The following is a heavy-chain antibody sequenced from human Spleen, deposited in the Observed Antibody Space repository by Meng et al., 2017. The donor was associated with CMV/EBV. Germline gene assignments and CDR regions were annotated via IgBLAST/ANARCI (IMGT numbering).Heavy chain of an antibody. V-gene: IGHV4-39*01. D-gene: IGHD3-3*01. J-gene: IGHJ4*02. CDR3: ARGGYFDFLSGWGYFDS. Sequence: SETLSLTCTVSGGSISSSSYYWGWIRQPPGKGLEWIGSIYYSGSTYHNPSLNSRVTISIDTSKNQLSLKLTSVTAADTAVYYCARGGYFDFLSGWGYFDSWGQGTLVTVSS. CDR2: IYYSGST. CDR1: GGSISSSSYY.